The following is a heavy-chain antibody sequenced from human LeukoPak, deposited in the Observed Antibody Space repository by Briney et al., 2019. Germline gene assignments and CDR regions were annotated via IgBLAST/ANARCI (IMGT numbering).Heavy chain of an antibody. V-gene: IGHV3-21*01. D-gene: IGHD3-3*01. CDR3: ARDVRGYDFWSGYPNYSWFDP. Sequence: PGGSLRLSCAASGFTFSSYSMNWVRQAPGKGLEWVSSISSSSSYIYYADSVKGRFTISRDNAKNSLYLQMNSLRAEDTAVYYCARDVRGYDFWSGYPNYSWFDPWGQGTLVTVSS. CDR1: GFTFSSYS. J-gene: IGHJ5*02. CDR2: ISSSSSYI.